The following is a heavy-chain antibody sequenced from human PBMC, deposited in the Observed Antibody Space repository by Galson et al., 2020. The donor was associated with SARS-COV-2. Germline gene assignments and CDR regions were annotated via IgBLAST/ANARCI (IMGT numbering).Heavy chain of an antibody. D-gene: IGHD6-19*01. Sequence: GGSLRLSCAASGFTFDDYTMHWVRQAPGKGLEWVSLISWDGGSTYYADSVKGRFTISRDNSKNSLYLQMNSLRTEDTALYYCAKDMRLGGIAVAGTVEYYYYYGMDVWGQGTTVTVSS. V-gene: IGHV3-43*01. CDR2: ISWDGGST. J-gene: IGHJ6*02. CDR3: AKDMRLGGIAVAGTVEYYYYYGMDV. CDR1: GFTFDDYT.